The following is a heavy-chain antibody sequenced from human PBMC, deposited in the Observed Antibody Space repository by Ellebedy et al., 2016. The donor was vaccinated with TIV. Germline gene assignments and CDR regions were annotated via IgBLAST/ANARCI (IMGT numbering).Heavy chain of an antibody. Sequence: GESLKISXSDSGFTFSSYWMHWVRQAPGKGLEWVANIKEVGSEKYYVDSVKGRFTISRDNSKNTLFLQMNSLRSDDTAVYYCARGENGGAYLVEYWGQGTLVTVSS. CDR2: IKEVGSEK. CDR3: ARGENGGAYLVEY. V-gene: IGHV3-7*04. D-gene: IGHD3-16*01. J-gene: IGHJ4*02. CDR1: GFTFSSYW.